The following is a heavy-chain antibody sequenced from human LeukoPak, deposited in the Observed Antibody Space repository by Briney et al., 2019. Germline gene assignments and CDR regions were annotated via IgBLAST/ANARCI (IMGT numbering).Heavy chain of an antibody. CDR1: GFTFSSYG. D-gene: IGHD4-23*01. CDR3: ARTTVVTPSAFDI. Sequence: GGSLTLSCAASGFTFSSYGMHWVRQAPGKGLEWVAVIWYDGSNKYYADSVKGRFTISRDNSENTLYLQMNSLRAEDTAVYYCARTTVVTPSAFDIWGQGTMVTVSS. CDR2: IWYDGSNK. J-gene: IGHJ3*02. V-gene: IGHV3-33*01.